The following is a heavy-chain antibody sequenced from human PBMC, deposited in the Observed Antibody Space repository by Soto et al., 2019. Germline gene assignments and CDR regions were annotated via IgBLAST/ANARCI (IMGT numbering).Heavy chain of an antibody. CDR2: ISSGANNK. V-gene: IGHV3-30*18. Sequence: QVQLVESGGGVVQPGRSLRLSCAASGFTFSYYGMHWVRQAPGMGLEWVAVISSGANNKYYADSVKGRFTISRDNSKNTLYLQMNSLRAEDTAVYYCAKDRASGYNYYGLDVWGQGTTVTVSS. D-gene: IGHD6-19*01. J-gene: IGHJ6*02. CDR1: GFTFSYYG. CDR3: AKDRASGYNYYGLDV.